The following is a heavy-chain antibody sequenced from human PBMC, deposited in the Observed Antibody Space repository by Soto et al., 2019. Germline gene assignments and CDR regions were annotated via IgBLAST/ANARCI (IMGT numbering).Heavy chain of an antibody. D-gene: IGHD2-2*01. J-gene: IGHJ4*02. Sequence: GGSLRLSCAASGFNFFSQTMSWVRQAPEKGLEWVSGMRGSGDVTHYADSVKGRFTISRDNSKNTLYLQMNSLRAEDTAVYYCAKDGRDSCSGTSCYLFDYWGQGTLVTVSS. CDR3: AKDGRDSCSGTSCYLFDY. CDR1: GFNFFSQT. V-gene: IGHV3-23*01. CDR2: MRGSGDVT.